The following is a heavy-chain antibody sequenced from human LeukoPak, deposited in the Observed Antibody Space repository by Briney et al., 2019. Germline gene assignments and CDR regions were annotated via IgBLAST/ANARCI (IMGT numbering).Heavy chain of an antibody. D-gene: IGHD3-22*01. Sequence: SETLSLTCTVSGGSISSYYWNWIRQPPGKGLERIGYIYYSGSTNYNPSLKSRVTISVDTSKNQFSLKLSSVTAADTAVYYCARDRDYYDSSGFDYWGQGTLVTVSS. CDR3: ARDRDYYDSSGFDY. CDR1: GGSISSYY. J-gene: IGHJ4*02. CDR2: IYYSGST. V-gene: IGHV4-59*01.